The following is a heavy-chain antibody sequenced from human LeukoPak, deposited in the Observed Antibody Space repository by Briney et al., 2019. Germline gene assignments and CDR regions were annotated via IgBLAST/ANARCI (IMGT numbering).Heavy chain of an antibody. CDR1: GFTFSNYE. CDR3: ARYGPQNRFWEAFDY. CDR2: ISSSGSAI. J-gene: IGHJ4*02. Sequence: PGGSLRLSCAASGFTFSNYEMNWVRQAPGKGLEWVSFISSSGSAIHYADSVKGRFTISRDNAKNSLYLQMNSLRAEDTAVYYCARYGPQNRFWEAFDYWGQGTLVTVSS. V-gene: IGHV3-48*03. D-gene: IGHD3-10*01.